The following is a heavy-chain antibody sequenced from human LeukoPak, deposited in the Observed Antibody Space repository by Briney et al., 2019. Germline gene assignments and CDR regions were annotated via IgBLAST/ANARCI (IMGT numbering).Heavy chain of an antibody. CDR3: AKDGAWLRFDD. Sequence: GGSLRLSCAASGFTFNGYWMSWVRQAPGKRLEWVANIKQDGSEKYYVDSVRGRVTISRDDSKNTLYLQMKNLRAEDTAVYYCAKDGAWLRFDDWGQGILVTVSS. V-gene: IGHV3-7*03. D-gene: IGHD5-12*01. J-gene: IGHJ4*02. CDR1: GFTFNGYW. CDR2: IKQDGSEK.